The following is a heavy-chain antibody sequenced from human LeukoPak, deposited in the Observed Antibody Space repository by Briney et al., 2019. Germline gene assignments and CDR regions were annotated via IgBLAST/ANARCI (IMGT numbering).Heavy chain of an antibody. V-gene: IGHV3-11*05. CDR3: ARAYYYGSSGYYYGP. CDR1: GFTFSDYY. D-gene: IGHD3-22*01. CDR2: ISSSSSYT. Sequence: GGSLRLSCAASGFTFSDYYMSWIRQAPGKGLEWVSYISSSSSYTNYADSVKGRFTISRDNAKNSLYLQMNSLRAEDTAMYYCARAYYYGSSGYYYGPWGQGTLVTVSS. J-gene: IGHJ5*02.